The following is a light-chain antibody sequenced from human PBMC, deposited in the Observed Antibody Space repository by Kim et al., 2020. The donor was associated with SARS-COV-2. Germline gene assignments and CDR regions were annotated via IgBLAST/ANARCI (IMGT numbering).Light chain of an antibody. J-gene: IGLJ2*01. Sequence: SYELTQPPSVSVSPGQTVSITCSGDKLEDINTCWYQQKPGQSPVMVIYQNAKRAPGIPERFSGSNSGNTATLTISGAQAIDEADYYCQAWDSSTVIFGGGTQLTVL. V-gene: IGLV3-1*01. CDR1: KLEDIN. CDR2: QNA. CDR3: QAWDSSTVI.